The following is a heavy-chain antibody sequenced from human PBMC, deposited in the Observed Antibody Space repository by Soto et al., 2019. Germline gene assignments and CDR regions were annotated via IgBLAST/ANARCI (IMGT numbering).Heavy chain of an antibody. D-gene: IGHD3-22*01. J-gene: IGHJ5*02. Sequence: NPSETLSLTCAVSGYSISSGYYWGWIRQPPGKGLEWIGSIYHSGSTYYNPSLKSRVTISVDTSKNQFSLKLSSVTAADTAVYYCARVRESWYYDSSGYPAWGQGTLVTVSS. CDR2: IYHSGST. CDR3: ARVRESWYYDSSGYPA. V-gene: IGHV4-38-2*01. CDR1: GYSISSGYY.